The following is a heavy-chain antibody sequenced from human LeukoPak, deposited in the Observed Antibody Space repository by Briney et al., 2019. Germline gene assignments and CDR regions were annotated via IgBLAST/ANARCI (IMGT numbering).Heavy chain of an antibody. Sequence: SGGSLRLSSAASGFTFSSYILNWVRQAPGKGLECISFISSSSSTIYYADSVKGRFTISRDNAKNSLYLQMNSLRDEDTAVYYCATEGGLLWGQGTLVTVSS. J-gene: IGHJ4*02. V-gene: IGHV3-48*02. D-gene: IGHD3-16*01. CDR3: ATEGGLL. CDR1: GFTFSSYI. CDR2: ISSSSSTI.